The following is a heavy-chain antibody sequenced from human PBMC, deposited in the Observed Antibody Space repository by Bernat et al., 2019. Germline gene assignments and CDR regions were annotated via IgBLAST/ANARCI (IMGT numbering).Heavy chain of an antibody. J-gene: IGHJ4*02. CDR3: ARDSGSYGGLDY. V-gene: IGHV3-33*01. CDR2: IWYDGSNK. Sequence: QVQLVESGGGVVQPGRSLRLSCAASGFTFSSYGMHWVRQAPGKGLEWVAVIWYDGSNKYYADSVKGRFTISRDNSKNTLYLQMNSLRAEDTAVYYCARDSGSYGGLDYWGQGTLVIVSS. CDR1: GFTFSSYG. D-gene: IGHD1-26*01.